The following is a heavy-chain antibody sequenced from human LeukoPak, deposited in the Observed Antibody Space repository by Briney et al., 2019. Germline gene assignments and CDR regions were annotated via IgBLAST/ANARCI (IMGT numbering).Heavy chain of an antibody. CDR2: TSPYNGHT. J-gene: IGHJ6*02. V-gene: IGHV1-18*04. Sequence: ASVKVSCKASGYTFTGYYMHWVRQAPGQGLEWLGWTSPYNGHTNYAQEFQGRVNMTTDTYTSTAYMELRSLRSDDTAVYYCAREPQSPGSYYYYGLDVWGQGTTVTVSS. CDR3: AREPQSPGSYYYYGLDV. D-gene: IGHD5-12*01. CDR1: GYTFTGYY.